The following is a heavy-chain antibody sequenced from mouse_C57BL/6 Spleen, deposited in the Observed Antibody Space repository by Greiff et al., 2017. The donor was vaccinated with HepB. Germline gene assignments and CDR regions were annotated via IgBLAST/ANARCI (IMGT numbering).Heavy chain of an antibody. CDR1: GFNIKDDY. D-gene: IGHD1-1*01. CDR2: IDPENGDT. Sequence: EVQLQQSGAELVRPGASVKLSCTASGFNIKDDYMHWVKQRPEQGLEWIGWIDPENGDTEYASKFQGKATITADTSSNTAYLQLSSLTSEDTAVYYCTTFGSRGGMDYWGQGTSVTVSS. V-gene: IGHV14-4*01. CDR3: TTFGSRGGMDY. J-gene: IGHJ4*01.